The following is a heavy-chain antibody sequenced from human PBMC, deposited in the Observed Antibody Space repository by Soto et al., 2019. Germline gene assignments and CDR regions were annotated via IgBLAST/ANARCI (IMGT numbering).Heavy chain of an antibody. V-gene: IGHV3-74*01. CDR2: IDGGGIFT. CDR3: ARDFPGHGIEH. Sequence: PGGSLRLSWAASGFTFSSDWMHWVRQSPGGGLVWFSHIDGGGIFTTYSDAVKGRFTSSRDNAKNPLYLQMNSLRAEDTAVYYCARDFPGHGIEHWGQGTLVTVAS. CDR1: GFTFSSDW. J-gene: IGHJ4*02.